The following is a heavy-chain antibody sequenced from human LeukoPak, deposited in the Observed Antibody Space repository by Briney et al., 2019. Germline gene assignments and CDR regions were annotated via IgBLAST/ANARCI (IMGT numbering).Heavy chain of an antibody. CDR3: AKDFRSGWYWDAFDI. CDR1: GFTFSSYA. D-gene: IGHD6-19*01. Sequence: PGGSLRLSCAASGFTFSSYAMSWVRRAPGKGLEWVSAISGSGGSTYYADSVKGRLTISRDNSKNTLYLQMNSLRAEDTAVYYCAKDFRSGWYWDAFDIWGQGTMVTVSS. CDR2: ISGSGGST. J-gene: IGHJ3*02. V-gene: IGHV3-23*01.